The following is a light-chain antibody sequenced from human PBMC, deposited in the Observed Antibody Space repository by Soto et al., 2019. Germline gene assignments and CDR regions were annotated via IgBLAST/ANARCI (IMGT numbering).Light chain of an antibody. V-gene: IGKV1-8*01. J-gene: IGKJ5*01. CDR1: HGIISY. CDR2: KAS. Sequence: AIRMTQSPSPFSASTGDRVTITCRASHGIISYLAWYQQKPGKAPKLLIYKASSLESGVPSRFSGSGSGTEFTLTIGSLQPDDFATYYCQQYNTYPYTFGQGTRLEIK. CDR3: QQYNTYPYT.